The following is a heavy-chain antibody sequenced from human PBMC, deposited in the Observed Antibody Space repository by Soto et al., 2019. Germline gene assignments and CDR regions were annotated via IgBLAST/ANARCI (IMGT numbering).Heavy chain of an antibody. CDR2: ISSYGVGT. Sequence: EVQLAESGGGLAQPGGSLRLSCAASGFTLSGYAMDWVRQAPGKGLEYVSGISSYGVGTYYANSVQGRFTISRDNSKNTVYLQMGSLRPEDMAVYYGARRARPDFYYMDVWGKGTTVTVSS. CDR1: GFTLSGYA. J-gene: IGHJ6*03. V-gene: IGHV3-64*01. D-gene: IGHD6-6*01. CDR3: ARRARPDFYYMDV.